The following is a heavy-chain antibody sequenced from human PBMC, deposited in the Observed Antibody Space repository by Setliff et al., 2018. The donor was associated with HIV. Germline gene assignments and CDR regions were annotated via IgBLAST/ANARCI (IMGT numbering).Heavy chain of an antibody. CDR1: GGPLSSYY. CDR3: ARGLTVGDGSAGSCYSRAYYYYHMDV. D-gene: IGHD2-15*01. J-gene: IGHJ6*03. CDR2: IDYRGST. V-gene: IGHV4-59*01. Sequence: SETLSLTCTVSGGPLSSYYWNWIRQPPGKGLEWIGDIDYRGSTTYNPSLQSRVIISADTSKNQFSLKLSSVTAADMAVYYCARGLTVGDGSAGSCYSRAYYYYHMDVWGKGTAVTVSS.